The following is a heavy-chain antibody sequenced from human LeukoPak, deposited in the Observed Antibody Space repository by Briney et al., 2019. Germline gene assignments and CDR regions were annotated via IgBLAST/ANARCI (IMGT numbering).Heavy chain of an antibody. J-gene: IGHJ4*02. CDR2: IIPILGIA. CDR3: ARAPLYCSGGSCYGHYFDY. V-gene: IGHV1-69*02. D-gene: IGHD2-15*01. Sequence: ASVKVSCKASGGIFSSYTISWVRQAPGQGLEWMGRIIPILGIANYAQKFQGRVTITADKSTSTAYMELSSLRSEDTAVYYCARAPLYCSGGSCYGHYFDYWGQRTLVTVSS. CDR1: GGIFSSYT.